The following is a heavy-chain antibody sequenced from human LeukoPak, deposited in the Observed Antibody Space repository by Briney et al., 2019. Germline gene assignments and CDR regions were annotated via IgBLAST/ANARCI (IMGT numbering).Heavy chain of an antibody. CDR2: ISGSGGST. CDR3: AKDYGYSGYDARGIFDY. D-gene: IGHD5-12*01. J-gene: IGHJ4*02. Sequence: GGTLRLSCAASGFTFSSYGMSWVRQAPGKGLEWVSAISGSGGSTYYADSVKGRFTISRDNSKNTLYLQMNSLRAEDTAVYYCAKDYGYSGYDARGIFDYWGQGTLVTVSS. CDR1: GFTFSSYG. V-gene: IGHV3-23*01.